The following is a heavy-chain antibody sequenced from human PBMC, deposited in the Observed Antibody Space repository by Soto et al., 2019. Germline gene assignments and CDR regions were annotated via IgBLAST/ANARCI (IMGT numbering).Heavy chain of an antibody. CDR2: ISYDGSNK. V-gene: IGHV3-30-3*01. CDR1: GFTFSSYA. J-gene: IGHJ4*02. CDR3: ARDDNGGNPPSDFDY. Sequence: GGSLRLSCAASGFTFSSYAMHWVRQAPGKGLEWVAVISYDGSNKYYADSVKGRFTISRDNSKNTLYLQMNSLRAEDTAVYYCARDDNGGNPPSDFDYWGQGTLVTVSS. D-gene: IGHD4-17*01.